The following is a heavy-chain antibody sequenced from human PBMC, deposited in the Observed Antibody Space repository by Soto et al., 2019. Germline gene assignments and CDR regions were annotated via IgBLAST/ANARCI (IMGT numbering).Heavy chain of an antibody. Sequence: QVQFVQSGAEEKKPGASVRLSCKASGYTFTNYAIHWVRQAPAQRLEWLGWINSGNGNTKYSQTFQGRVTITRDTSANTVYMELSSLRSEDTAVYYCARVGQWGGMDVWGQGTTVTVSS. J-gene: IGHJ6*02. V-gene: IGHV1-3*05. CDR1: GYTFTNYA. CDR2: INSGNGNT. D-gene: IGHD1-26*01. CDR3: ARVGQWGGMDV.